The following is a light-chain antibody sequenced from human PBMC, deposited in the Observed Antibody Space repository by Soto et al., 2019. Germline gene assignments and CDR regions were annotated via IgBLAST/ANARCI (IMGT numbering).Light chain of an antibody. Sequence: IQLTQSPSSLSASIGDRVTITCRASQGINTYLAWYQQKPGKAPKLLIYTASTLQTGVPSRFSGSGSGTDFTLTISSLQPEDFATYYCQQLNDFPISFGQGTRLEIK. CDR1: QGINTY. J-gene: IGKJ5*01. V-gene: IGKV1-9*01. CDR2: TAS. CDR3: QQLNDFPIS.